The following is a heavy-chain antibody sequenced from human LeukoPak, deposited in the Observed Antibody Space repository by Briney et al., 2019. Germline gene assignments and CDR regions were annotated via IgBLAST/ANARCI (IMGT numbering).Heavy chain of an antibody. J-gene: IGHJ4*02. CDR1: GFAFSTYT. Sequence: GGSLRLSCAASGFAFSTYTMNWVRQAPGKGLEWVSFISSSSSTIYYADSVKGRFTISRDNAKNSLYLQMNSLRAEDTAVYYCARDRGGSYSAIDYWGQGTLVTVSS. CDR2: ISSSSSTI. V-gene: IGHV3-48*04. D-gene: IGHD1-26*01. CDR3: ARDRGGSYSAIDY.